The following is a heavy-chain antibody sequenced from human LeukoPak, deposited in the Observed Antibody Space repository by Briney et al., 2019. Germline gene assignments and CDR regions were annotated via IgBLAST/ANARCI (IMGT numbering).Heavy chain of an antibody. CDR1: GFTFSSYA. V-gene: IGHV3-23*01. Sequence: GGSLRLFCAASGFTFSSYAMSWVRQAPGKGLEWVSAISGSGGSTSYADSVKGRFTISRDNSKNTQYLQMNSLRAEDTAVYYCAKGDGYSGSYVEYFQHWGQGTLVTVSS. J-gene: IGHJ1*01. CDR2: ISGSGGST. CDR3: AKGDGYSGSYVEYFQH. D-gene: IGHD1-26*01.